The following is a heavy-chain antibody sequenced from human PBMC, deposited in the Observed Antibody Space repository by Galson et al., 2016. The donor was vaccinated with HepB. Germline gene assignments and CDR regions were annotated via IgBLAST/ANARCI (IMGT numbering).Heavy chain of an antibody. CDR2: ISDSGERT. J-gene: IGHJ4*02. CDR1: GLTFSGFA. CDR3: AQAGVCNGVSCPLEY. D-gene: IGHD2-8*01. V-gene: IGHV3-23*01. Sequence: SLRLSCAASGLTFSGFAMTWVRQAPGKGLEWVSVISDSGERTHYADSVKGRFTISRDNSKRTLYLQLNSLRVEDTAIYYCAQAGVCNGVSCPLEYWGQGTLVTVSS.